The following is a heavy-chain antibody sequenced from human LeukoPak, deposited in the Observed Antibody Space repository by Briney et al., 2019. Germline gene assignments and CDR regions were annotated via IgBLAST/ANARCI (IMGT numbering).Heavy chain of an antibody. V-gene: IGHV1-8*03. CDR3: ARGKYCSDATCYSLGYYYYMDV. D-gene: IGHD2-15*01. CDR1: GYTFTSYD. J-gene: IGHJ6*03. Sequence: VSVKVSCKASGYTFTSYDINWVRQAPGQGLEWMGWVNPNAGNTGYVQKFQGRVTFTRNTSISTAYMELSSLRSEDTAVYYCARGKYCSDATCYSLGYYYYMDVWGKGTTVTVSS. CDR2: VNPNAGNT.